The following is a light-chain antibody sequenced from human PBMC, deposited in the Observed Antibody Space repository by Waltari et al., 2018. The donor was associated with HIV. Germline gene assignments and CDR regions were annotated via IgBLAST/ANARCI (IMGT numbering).Light chain of an antibody. CDR1: SSNIGSNT. J-gene: IGLJ1*01. V-gene: IGLV1-44*01. CDR3: AAWDDSLNGLV. Sequence: QSVLTQPPSASGTPGQRVTISCSGSSSNIGSNTVHWYQQLPGTAPKLLIYSNNQRPAGVPDRFSGSKSGTSASLAISGLQSEDEADYYCAAWDDSLNGLVVGTGTKVTVL. CDR2: SNN.